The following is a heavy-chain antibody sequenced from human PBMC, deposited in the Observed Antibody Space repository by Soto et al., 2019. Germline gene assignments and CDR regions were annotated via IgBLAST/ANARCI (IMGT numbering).Heavy chain of an antibody. D-gene: IGHD6-19*01. J-gene: IGHJ6*02. CDR3: AKDQVQWLVSQGYGMDV. V-gene: IGHV3-30*18. Sequence: QVQLVESGGGVVQPGRSLRLSCAASGFTFSSYGMHWVRQAPGKELEWVAVISYDGSNKYYADSVKGRFTISRDNSKNTLYLQMNSLRAEDTAVYYCAKDQVQWLVSQGYGMDVWGQGTTVTVSS. CDR2: ISYDGSNK. CDR1: GFTFSSYG.